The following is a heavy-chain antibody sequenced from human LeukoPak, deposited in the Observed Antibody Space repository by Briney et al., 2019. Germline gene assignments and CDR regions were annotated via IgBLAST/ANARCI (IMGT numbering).Heavy chain of an antibody. J-gene: IGHJ4*02. CDR3: ARRAEYSRAHYYFDY. D-gene: IGHD6-6*01. V-gene: IGHV4-39*01. CDR1: GGSISSSRYY. Sequence: SETLSLTCTVSGGSISSSRYYWGWIRQPQGKGLEWIGTIYYSGSTYYNPSLTSRVTISVDTSKNQSSLGLSSVTAAAPAVYYCARRAEYSRAHYYFDYWGQGTLVTVSS. CDR2: IYYSGST.